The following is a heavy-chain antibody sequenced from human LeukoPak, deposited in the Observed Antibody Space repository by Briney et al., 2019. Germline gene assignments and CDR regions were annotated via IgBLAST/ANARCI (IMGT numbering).Heavy chain of an antibody. D-gene: IGHD4-17*01. CDR3: ARVKTTVTTRRFDP. J-gene: IGHJ5*02. CDR1: GGSISSGGYY. Sequence: PSETLSLTCTVSGGSISSGGYYWSWIRQHPGQGLEWIGDIYYSGSTYYNPYLKSRVTISVDTSKNQFSLKLSSVTAADTAVYYCARVKTTVTTRRFDPWGQGTLVTVSS. V-gene: IGHV4-31*03. CDR2: IYYSGST.